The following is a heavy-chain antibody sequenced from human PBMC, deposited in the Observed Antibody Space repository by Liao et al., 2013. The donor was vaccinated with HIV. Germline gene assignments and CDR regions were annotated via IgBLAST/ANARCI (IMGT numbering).Heavy chain of an antibody. CDR3: ARDRYTLADWFDP. Sequence: QVQLQQSGPGLVKPSETLSLTCTVSGASVSTYHWSWIRQSAEKGLEWIGRVHVSGTTTYNPSLRDRLIMSVDTSKNQFSLNLRSVTAADTAIYYCARDRYTLADWFDPSG. V-gene: IGHV4-4*07. CDR2: VHVSGTT. CDR1: GASVSTYH. D-gene: IGHD5-24*01. J-gene: IGHJ5*02.